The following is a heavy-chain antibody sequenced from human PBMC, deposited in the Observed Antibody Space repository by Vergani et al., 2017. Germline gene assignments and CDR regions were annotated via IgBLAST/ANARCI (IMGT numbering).Heavy chain of an antibody. J-gene: IGHJ6*02. CDR2: ISSSSSYI. CDR1: GFTFSSYS. Sequence: EVQLVESGGGLVKPGGSLRLSCAASGFTFSSYSMNWVRQAPGKGLEWVSSISSSSSYIYYAGSVKGRFTISRDNAKNSLYLQMDSLRAEDTAVYYCAREGWDYGMDVWGQGTTVTVSS. V-gene: IGHV3-21*01. D-gene: IGHD3-16*01. CDR3: AREGWDYGMDV.